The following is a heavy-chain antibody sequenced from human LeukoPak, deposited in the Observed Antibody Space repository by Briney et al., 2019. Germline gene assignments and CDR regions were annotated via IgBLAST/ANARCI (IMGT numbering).Heavy chain of an antibody. CDR2: IYYSGST. CDR1: GGSISSSNW. CDR3: ARDYYDILTGPTGRRGPRYYYYGMDV. J-gene: IGHJ6*02. Sequence: PSGTLSLTCAVSGGSISSSNWWSWVRQPPGKGLEWIGYIYYSGSTNYNPSLKSRVTISVDTSKNQFSLKLSSVTAADTAVYYCARDYYDILTGPTGRRGPRYYYYGMDVWGQGTTVTVSS. D-gene: IGHD3-9*01. V-gene: IGHV4-4*02.